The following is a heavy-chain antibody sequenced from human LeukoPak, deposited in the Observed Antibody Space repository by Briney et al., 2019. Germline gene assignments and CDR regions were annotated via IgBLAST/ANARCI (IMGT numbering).Heavy chain of an antibody. Sequence: GGSLRLSCTVSGFTVSSNSMSWVRQAPGKGLEWVSFIYSDNTHYSDSVKGRFTISRDNSKNTLYLQMNSLRAEDTAVYYCARDQLVRGYDYWGQGTLVTVSS. D-gene: IGHD3-10*01. CDR2: IYSDNT. J-gene: IGHJ4*02. CDR3: ARDQLVRGYDY. V-gene: IGHV3-53*01. CDR1: GFTVSSNS.